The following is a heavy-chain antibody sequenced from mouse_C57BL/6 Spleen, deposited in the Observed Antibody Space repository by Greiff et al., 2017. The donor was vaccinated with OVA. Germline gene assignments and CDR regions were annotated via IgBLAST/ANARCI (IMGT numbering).Heavy chain of an antibody. J-gene: IGHJ1*03. CDR1: GYSITSGYY. D-gene: IGHD1-1*01. CDR2: ISYDGSN. V-gene: IGHV3-6*01. Sequence: EVKLQESGPGLVKPSQSLSLTCSVTGYSITSGYYWNWIRQFPGNKLEWMGYISYDGSNNYNPSLKNRISITRDTSKNQFFLKLNSVTTEDTATYYCAGVYYGSSPWYFDVWGTGTTVTVSS. CDR3: AGVYYGSSPWYFDV.